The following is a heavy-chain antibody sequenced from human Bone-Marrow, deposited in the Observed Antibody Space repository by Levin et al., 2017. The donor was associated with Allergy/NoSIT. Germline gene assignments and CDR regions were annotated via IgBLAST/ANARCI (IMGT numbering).Heavy chain of an antibody. Sequence: GESLKISCAASGFTFSSYSMNWVRQAPGKGLEWVSYISISSNTIYYADSVKCRFTISRDNAKNSLFLQMNSLRAADTAVYYCARDAGSWDFDRWGQGTLVTVSS. V-gene: IGHV3-48*01. CDR3: ARDAGSWDFDR. CDR2: ISISSNTI. CDR1: GFTFSSYS. D-gene: IGHD2-15*01. J-gene: IGHJ4*02.